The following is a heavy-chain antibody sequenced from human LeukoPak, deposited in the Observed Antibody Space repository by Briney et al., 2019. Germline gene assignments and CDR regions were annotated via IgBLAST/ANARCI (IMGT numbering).Heavy chain of an antibody. CDR2: INPNSGGT. J-gene: IGHJ4*02. CDR1: GYTFTGYY. CDR3: ARSYYYDSSGHYCY. V-gene: IGHV1-2*02. D-gene: IGHD3-22*01. Sequence: ASVKVSCKASGYTFTGYYMHWVRQAPGQGLEWMGWINPNSGGTNYAQKFQGRVTMTRDTSISTAYMELSRLRSDDTAVYYCARSYYYDSSGHYCYWGQGTLVTVSS.